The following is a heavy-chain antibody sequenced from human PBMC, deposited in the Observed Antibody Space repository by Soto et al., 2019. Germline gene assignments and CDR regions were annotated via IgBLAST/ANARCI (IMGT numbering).Heavy chain of an antibody. Sequence: QVQLVQSGAEVKKPGASVKVSCKASGNTFTSYGISWVRQAPGQGLEWMGWISADNGNTNYAQKVQGRVTMTTDTSTSTAYMELRSLRSDDTAVYYCARGTLLRYFAWLSTLVFDPWGQGTLVIVSS. V-gene: IGHV1-18*01. CDR3: ARGTLLRYFAWLSTLVFDP. D-gene: IGHD3-9*01. CDR1: GNTFTSYG. J-gene: IGHJ5*02. CDR2: ISADNGNT.